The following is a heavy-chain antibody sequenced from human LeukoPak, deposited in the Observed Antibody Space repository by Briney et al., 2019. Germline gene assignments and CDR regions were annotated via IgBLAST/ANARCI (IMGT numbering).Heavy chain of an antibody. CDR1: GGSISSYY. D-gene: IGHD1-26*01. Sequence: PSETLSLTCTVSGGSISSYYWSWIRQPPGKGLEWIGYIYYSGSTNYNPSLKSRVTISVDTSKNQFSLKLSSVTAADTAVYYCAGRYSGSLDYWGQGTLVTVSS. CDR2: IYYSGST. CDR3: AGRYSGSLDY. V-gene: IGHV4-59*01. J-gene: IGHJ4*02.